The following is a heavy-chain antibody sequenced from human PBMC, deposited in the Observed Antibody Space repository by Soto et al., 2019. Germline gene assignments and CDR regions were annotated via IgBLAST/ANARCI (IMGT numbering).Heavy chain of an antibody. V-gene: IGHV1-69*01. Sequence: QVQLVQSGAEVKKPGSSVKVSCKASGGTFSSYAISWVRQAPGQGLEWMGGIIPIFGTANYAQKFQGRVTITADESTSTAYMELSSLRSEDTAVYYCARDRVSDFWSGYYPHYYYGMDVWGQGTTVTVSS. J-gene: IGHJ6*02. CDR3: ARDRVSDFWSGYYPHYYYGMDV. D-gene: IGHD3-3*01. CDR2: IIPIFGTA. CDR1: GGTFSSYA.